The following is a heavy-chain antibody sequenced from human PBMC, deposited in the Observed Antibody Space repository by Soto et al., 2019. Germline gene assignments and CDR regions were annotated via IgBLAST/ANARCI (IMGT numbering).Heavy chain of an antibody. CDR3: ARGLTGYSYGVDY. CDR2: ISSSGNTI. J-gene: IGHJ4*02. D-gene: IGHD5-18*01. CDR1: GFTVSSYE. V-gene: IGHV3-48*03. Sequence: GGSLRLSCAASGFTVSSYEMNWVRQAPGKGLEWVSYISSSGNTIYYADSVKGRFTISRDNAKNSLYLQMNSLRAEDTAVYYCARGLTGYSYGVDYWGQGTLVTVSS.